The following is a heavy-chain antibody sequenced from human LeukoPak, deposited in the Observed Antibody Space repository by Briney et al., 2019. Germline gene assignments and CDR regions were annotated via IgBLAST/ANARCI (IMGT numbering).Heavy chain of an antibody. J-gene: IGHJ4*02. D-gene: IGHD3-10*01. CDR1: GGSISSYY. Sequence: SETLSLTCTVSGGSISSYYWSWIRQPPGKGLEWIGYIYYSGSTNYNPSLKSRVTISVDTSKNHFSLNLSSVTAADTAVYYCARGLRFGEPPPLFDYWGQGTLVTVSS. CDR3: ARGLRFGEPPPLFDY. V-gene: IGHV4-59*01. CDR2: IYYSGST.